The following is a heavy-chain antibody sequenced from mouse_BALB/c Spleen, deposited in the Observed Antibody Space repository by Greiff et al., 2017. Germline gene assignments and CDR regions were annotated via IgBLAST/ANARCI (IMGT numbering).Heavy chain of an antibody. D-gene: IGHD1-1*01. J-gene: IGHJ1*01. CDR3: ANYYGSSYWYFDV. CDR2: ISSGGSYT. V-gene: IGHV5-9-1*01. Sequence: EVMLVESGGGLVKPGGSLKLSCAASGFTFSSYAMSWVRQTPEKRLEWVATISSGGSYTYYPDSVKGRFTISRDNAKNTLYLQMSSLRSEDTAMYYCANYYGSSYWYFDVWGAGTTVTVSS. CDR1: GFTFSSYA.